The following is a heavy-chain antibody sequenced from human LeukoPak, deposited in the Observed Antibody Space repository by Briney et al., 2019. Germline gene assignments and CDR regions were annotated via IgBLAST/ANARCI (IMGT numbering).Heavy chain of an antibody. CDR2: ISPNSGGA. Sequence: ASVKVSCKASGHTFTDYNIHWVRQAPGQGLEFVAWISPNSGGAIYAQKFQGRVTTTRDTSITTAYMELSSLRSDDTAVYYCARGVSSGYDSWGQGTLVTVSS. CDR3: ARGVSSGYDS. J-gene: IGHJ4*02. V-gene: IGHV1-2*02. CDR1: GHTFTDYN. D-gene: IGHD5-12*01.